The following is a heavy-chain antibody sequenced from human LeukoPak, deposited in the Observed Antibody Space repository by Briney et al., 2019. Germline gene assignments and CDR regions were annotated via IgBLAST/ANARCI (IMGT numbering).Heavy chain of an antibody. D-gene: IGHD3-10*01. CDR2: INHSGST. Sequence: PSETLSLTCAVYGGSFSGYYWSWIRQPPGKGLEWIGEINHSGSTNYNPSLKSRVTISVDTSKNQFSLKLSSVTAADTAVYYCARSPYGSGSYSVKYYYYYYMDVWGKGTTVTVSS. V-gene: IGHV4-34*01. CDR3: ARSPYGSGSYSVKYYYYYYMDV. CDR1: GGSFSGYY. J-gene: IGHJ6*03.